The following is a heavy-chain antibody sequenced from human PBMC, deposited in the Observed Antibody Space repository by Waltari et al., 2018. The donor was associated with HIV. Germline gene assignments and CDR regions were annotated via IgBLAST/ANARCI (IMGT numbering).Heavy chain of an antibody. D-gene: IGHD6-13*01. CDR1: AFSITSGHY. V-gene: IGHV4-38-2*01. Sequence: QVQLQESGPGLVKPSDTLSLTCAVSAFSITSGHYWGWIRQSPGKGLEWIGSVFHSGSTFYKPSFKRRVSISVDTSKNQFSLKLTSVTAADTAVYYCARQPAPDSTWFQIYFDYWGQGTVVTVSS. CDR2: VFHSGST. J-gene: IGHJ4*02. CDR3: ARQPAPDSTWFQIYFDY.